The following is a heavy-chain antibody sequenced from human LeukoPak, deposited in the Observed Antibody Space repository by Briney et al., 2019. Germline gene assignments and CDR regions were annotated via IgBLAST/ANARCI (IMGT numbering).Heavy chain of an antibody. J-gene: IGHJ4*02. D-gene: IGHD3-22*01. V-gene: IGHV1-69*13. CDR1: GGTFSSYA. Sequence: SVKVSCKASGGTFSSYAISWVRQAPGQGLEWMGGIIPIFGTANYAQKFQGRVTITADESTSTAYMELSSLRSEDTAVYYCAIQSEGGHYYDSSGCLDYWGQGTLVTVSS. CDR3: AIQSEGGHYYDSSGCLDY. CDR2: IIPIFGTA.